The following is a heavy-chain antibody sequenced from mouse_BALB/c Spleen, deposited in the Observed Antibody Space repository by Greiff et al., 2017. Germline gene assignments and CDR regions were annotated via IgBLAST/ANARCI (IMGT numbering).Heavy chain of an antibody. CDR3: ARYPFAY. V-gene: IGHV5-17*02. CDR1: GFTFSSFG. Sequence: VQLKESGGGLVQPGGSRKLSCAASGFTFSSFGMHWVRQAPEKGLEWVAYISSGSSTIYYADTVKGRFTISRDNPKNTLFLQMTSLRSEDTAMYYCARYPFAYWGQGTLVTVSA. CDR2: ISSGSSTI. J-gene: IGHJ3*01.